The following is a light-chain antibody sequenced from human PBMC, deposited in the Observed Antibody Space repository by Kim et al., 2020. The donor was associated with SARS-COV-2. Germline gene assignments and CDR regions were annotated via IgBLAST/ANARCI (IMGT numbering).Light chain of an antibody. CDR2: GAS. V-gene: IGKV3-20*01. CDR3: QQYGSSPRT. J-gene: IGKJ5*01. Sequence: PGERATLSCRASESLSSYYLAWYQQKPGRAPRLLVFGASSRATGIPDRFSCGGSGTDFTLTITRLEPEDFAVYYCQQYGSSPRTFGQGTRLE. CDR1: ESLSSYY.